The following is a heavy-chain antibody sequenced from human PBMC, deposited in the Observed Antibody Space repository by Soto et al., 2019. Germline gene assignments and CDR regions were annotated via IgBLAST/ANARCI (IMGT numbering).Heavy chain of an antibody. CDR3: AREGVARSWFDP. J-gene: IGHJ5*02. Sequence: QVQLQESGPGLVKPSETLSLTCTVSGGSISSYYWSWIRQPPGKGLEWIGYIYYSGSTNYNPSLKRRVTISVDTSKNQFSLKLSSVTAADTAVYYCAREGVARSWFDPWGQGTLVTVSS. CDR2: IYYSGST. D-gene: IGHD2-15*01. V-gene: IGHV4-59*01. CDR1: GGSISSYY.